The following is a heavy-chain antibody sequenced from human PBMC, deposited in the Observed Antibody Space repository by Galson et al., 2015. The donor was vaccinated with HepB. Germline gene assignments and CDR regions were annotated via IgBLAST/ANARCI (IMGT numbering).Heavy chain of an antibody. Sequence: SLRLSCAASGFTFSNYDIHWVRQAPGKGLEWVAVISSDGSSKYYADSVKGRFTISRDNSKNTVYLQMNSLRAEDTAVYYGARDDYYDSSAQTDCGQGNRVTVSS. CDR2: ISSDGSSK. J-gene: IGHJ4*02. CDR1: GFTFSNYD. V-gene: IGHV3-30*03. CDR3: ARDDYYDSSAQTD. D-gene: IGHD3-22*01.